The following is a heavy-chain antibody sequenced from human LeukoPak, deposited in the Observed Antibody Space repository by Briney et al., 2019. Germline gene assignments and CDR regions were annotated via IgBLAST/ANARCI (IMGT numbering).Heavy chain of an antibody. Sequence: PGGSLRLSRAVSGLTFTNAWMNWVRHAPGKGLEWVGRIKNRTDGGTKDYAAHVKGRFNISRDDSKETFYLQMNSLKTEDTAVYYCAHKRVGAPAFDYWGQGTLVTVSS. D-gene: IGHD1-26*01. CDR2: IKNRTDGGTK. V-gene: IGHV3-15*07. CDR3: AHKRVGAPAFDY. J-gene: IGHJ4*02. CDR1: GLTFTNAW.